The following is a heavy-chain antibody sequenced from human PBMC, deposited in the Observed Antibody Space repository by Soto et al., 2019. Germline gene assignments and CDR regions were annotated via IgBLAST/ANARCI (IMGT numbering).Heavy chain of an antibody. CDR3: ARESEVSSPWFDP. V-gene: IGHV3-21*01. J-gene: IGHJ5*02. Sequence: PGGSLRLSCAASGFTFSSYSMNWVRQAPGKGLEWVSSISSSSSYIYYADSVKGRFTISRDNAKNSLYLQMNSLRAEDTAVYYCARESEVSSPWFDPWGQGTLVTVSS. CDR2: ISSSSSYI. CDR1: GFTFSSYS.